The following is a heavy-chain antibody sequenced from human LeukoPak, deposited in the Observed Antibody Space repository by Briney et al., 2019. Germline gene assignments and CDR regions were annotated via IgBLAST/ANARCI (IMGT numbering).Heavy chain of an antibody. Sequence: SETLSLTCTVSGGSISSYYWSWIRQPRGKGLEWIGYIYYSGSTNYNPSLKSRVTISVDTSKNQFSLKLSSVTAADTAVYYCARGIYGSGSPSFDYWGQGTLVTVSS. V-gene: IGHV4-59*01. J-gene: IGHJ4*02. CDR3: ARGIYGSGSPSFDY. CDR1: GGSISSYY. D-gene: IGHD3-10*01. CDR2: IYYSGST.